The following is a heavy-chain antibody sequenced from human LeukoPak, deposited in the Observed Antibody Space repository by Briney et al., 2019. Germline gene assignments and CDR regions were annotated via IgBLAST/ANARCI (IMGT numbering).Heavy chain of an antibody. CDR1: GGSISSYY. Sequence: SETLSLTCTGSGGSISSYYWSWIRQPPGKGLEGIGYIYYSGSTNYNPSLKSRVTISVDTSKNQFSLKLSSVTAADTAVYYCARHLPYGSGSLDYWGQGTLVTVSS. V-gene: IGHV4-59*08. D-gene: IGHD3-10*01. J-gene: IGHJ4*02. CDR3: ARHLPYGSGSLDY. CDR2: IYYSGST.